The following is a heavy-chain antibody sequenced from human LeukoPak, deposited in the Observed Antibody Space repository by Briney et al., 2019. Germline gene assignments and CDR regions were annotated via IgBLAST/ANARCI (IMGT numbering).Heavy chain of an antibody. CDR1: GFTFNTYW. V-gene: IGHV3-7*01. D-gene: IGHD3-22*01. CDR2: MKHDGSEI. Sequence: GGSLRLSCAASGFTFNTYWMAWIRQVPGKGLEWVANMKHDGSEIYYGGSVKGRFTISRDNAKNSLYLQMNSLRAEDTAVYYCARDYYDSSGYYYDYFDYWGQGTLVTVSS. J-gene: IGHJ4*02. CDR3: ARDYYDSSGYYYDYFDY.